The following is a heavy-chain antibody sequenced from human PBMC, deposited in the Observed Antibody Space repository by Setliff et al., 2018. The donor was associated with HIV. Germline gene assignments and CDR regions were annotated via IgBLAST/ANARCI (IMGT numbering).Heavy chain of an antibody. CDR2: LIPVFGEP. J-gene: IGHJ4*02. CDR1: GHTPRHYG. CDR3: GRGTLYGVSDY. V-gene: IGHV1-69*13. D-gene: IGHD3-3*01. Sequence: ASVKVSCKASGHTPRHYGINWVRQAPGQGLEWVGSLIPVFGEPHYAQSVQGRAAITADDSTHTAYLELVNLRSDDTATFYCGRGTLYGVSDYWGPGTLVTVSS.